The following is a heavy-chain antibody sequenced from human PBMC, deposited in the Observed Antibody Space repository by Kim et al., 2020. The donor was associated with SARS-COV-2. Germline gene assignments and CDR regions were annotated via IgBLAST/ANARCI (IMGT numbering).Heavy chain of an antibody. V-gene: IGHV3-74*01. J-gene: IGHJ3*02. Sequence: GGSLRLSCAASGFPLTSNWMHWFRQAPGKGLVWVSRINRDDSSAVYAYSVRGRFTISRDNTRNSLYLEMKSLRVEDTAMYYCVRSLYNGAAYDIWGQGTMVTVSS. D-gene: IGHD2-8*01. CDR1: GFPLTSNW. CDR2: INRDDSSA. CDR3: VRSLYNGAAYDI.